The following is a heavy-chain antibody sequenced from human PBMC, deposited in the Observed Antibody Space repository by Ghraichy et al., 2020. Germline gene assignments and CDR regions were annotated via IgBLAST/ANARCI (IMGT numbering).Heavy chain of an antibody. D-gene: IGHD2-2*02. J-gene: IGHJ4*02. CDR1: GFTFSSYW. CDR2: IKQDGNEK. CDR3: ARDRAYCSSTSCYSAGTV. Sequence: GGSLRLSCAASGFTFSSYWMSWVRQAPGKGLEWVANIKQDGNEKYYVDSVKGRFTISRDNAKNSLYLQMNSLRAEDTAVYYCARDRAYCSSTSCYSAGTVWGQGSLITVFS. V-gene: IGHV3-7*01.